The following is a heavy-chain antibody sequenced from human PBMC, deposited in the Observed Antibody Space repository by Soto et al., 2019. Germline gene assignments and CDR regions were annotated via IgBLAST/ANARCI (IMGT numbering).Heavy chain of an antibody. CDR3: ARDEGDCSGGSCYSIDY. V-gene: IGHV1-3*01. CDR2: INAGNGNT. D-gene: IGHD2-15*01. Sequence: ASVKVSCKASGYTFTSYAMHWVRQAPGQRLEWMGWINAGNGNTKYSQKFQGRVTITRDTSASTAYMELSSLRSEDTAVYYCARDEGDCSGGSCYSIDYWGQGTLVTVSS. J-gene: IGHJ4*02. CDR1: GYTFTSYA.